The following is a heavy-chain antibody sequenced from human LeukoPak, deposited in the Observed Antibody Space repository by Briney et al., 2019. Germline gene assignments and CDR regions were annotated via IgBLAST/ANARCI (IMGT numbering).Heavy chain of an antibody. CDR3: ARAKGGSSSGDY. CDR1: GYTFTNYG. Sequence: ASVKVSCKASGYTFTNYGISWVRQAPGQGLEWMGWISGYNGNTNYAQNLQGRVTMTTDTSTSTAYMEVRSLRSDDTAMFYCARAKGGSSSGDYWGQGTLVTVSS. D-gene: IGHD6-6*01. CDR2: ISGYNGNT. V-gene: IGHV1-18*01. J-gene: IGHJ4*02.